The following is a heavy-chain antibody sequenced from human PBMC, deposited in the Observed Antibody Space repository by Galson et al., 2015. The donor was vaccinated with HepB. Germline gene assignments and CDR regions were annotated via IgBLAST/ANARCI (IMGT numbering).Heavy chain of an antibody. CDR3: ARVADSDYGDHAHFDS. J-gene: IGHJ4*02. D-gene: IGHD4-17*01. V-gene: IGHV3-21*05. Sequence: SLRLSCAASGFSVAMYNMNWVRQAPGKGLEWLSYISSSTIYTNYADSVKGRFTISRDNAKNSMYLQMNSLRAEDTAVYYCARVADSDYGDHAHFDSWGLGTLVTVSS. CDR2: ISSSTIYT. CDR1: GFSVAMYN.